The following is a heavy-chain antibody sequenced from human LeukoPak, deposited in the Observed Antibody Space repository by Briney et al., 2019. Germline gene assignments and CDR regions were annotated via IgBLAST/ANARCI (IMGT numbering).Heavy chain of an antibody. CDR1: GYTFTSYD. V-gene: IGHV1-8*01. CDR3: ARDLAWGYCDPGHCDSTNWYTQDWLHF. J-gene: IGHJ4*02. CDR2: MNPNSGNT. Sequence: WASVKVSCKPSGYTFTSYDINWVRQAPGQGPEWMGWMNPNSGNTGYAQKFRGRVTMTRDTSMSTAYMELSSLSSEDTAVYFCARDLAWGYCDPGHCDSTNWYTQDWLHFWGQGTLVSVSS. D-gene: IGHD2-2*02.